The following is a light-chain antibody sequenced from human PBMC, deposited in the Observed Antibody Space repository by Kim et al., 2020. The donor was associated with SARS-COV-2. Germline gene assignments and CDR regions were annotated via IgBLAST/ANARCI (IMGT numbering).Light chain of an antibody. V-gene: IGKV3-20*01. CDR1: QSVSSSY. Sequence: EIVLTQSPGTLSLSPGERATLSCRASQSVSSSYLAWYQQKPGQAPRLLIYGASSSATGIPDMFSGSGSGTDFTLTISRLEPEDFAVYYCQQYSSSPLTFGRGTKVDIK. J-gene: IGKJ4*01. CDR3: QQYSSSPLT. CDR2: GAS.